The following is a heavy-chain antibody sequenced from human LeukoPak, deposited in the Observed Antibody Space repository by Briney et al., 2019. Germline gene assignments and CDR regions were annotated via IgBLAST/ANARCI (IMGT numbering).Heavy chain of an antibody. D-gene: IGHD3-9*01. J-gene: IGHJ4*02. V-gene: IGHV1-18*01. CDR1: GYTFTNSG. CDR3: ARSFARDSDILTGYYIGDY. CDR2: VSAYDGNT. Sequence: ASVKVSCRASGYTFTNSGISWVRQAPGQGLEWMGWVSAYDGNTNYAQKVQGRLTMTTDRSTSTAYMELRSLRSDDTAMYYCARSFARDSDILTGYYIGDYWGQGTLVTVSS.